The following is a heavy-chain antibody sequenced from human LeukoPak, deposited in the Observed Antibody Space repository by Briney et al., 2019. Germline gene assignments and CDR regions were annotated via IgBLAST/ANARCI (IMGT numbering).Heavy chain of an antibody. V-gene: IGHV3-53*01. J-gene: IGHJ4*02. CDR1: GLTVSSNC. Sequence: GGSLRLSCAASGLTVSSNCMSWVRQAPGKGLEWVSFIYSGGNTYYADSVKGRFTISRDNSKNTLYLQMNSLRAEDTAVYYCARRAGAYSHPYDYWGQGTLVTVSS. D-gene: IGHD4/OR15-4a*01. CDR3: ARRAGAYSHPYDY. CDR2: IYSGGNT.